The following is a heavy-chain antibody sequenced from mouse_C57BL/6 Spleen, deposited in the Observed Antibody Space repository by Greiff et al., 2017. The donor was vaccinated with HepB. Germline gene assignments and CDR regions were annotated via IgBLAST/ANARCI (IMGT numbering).Heavy chain of an antibody. Sequence: EVQLVESGGGLVKPGGSLKLSCAASGFTFSSYTMSWVRQTPEKRLEWVATISGGGGNTYYPDSVKGRFTISRDNAKNTLYLQMSSLRSEDTALYYYARQGTRVYYFDYWGQGTTLTVSS. D-gene: IGHD3-3*01. J-gene: IGHJ2*01. CDR1: GFTFSSYT. CDR2: ISGGGGNT. V-gene: IGHV5-9*01. CDR3: ARQGTRVYYFDY.